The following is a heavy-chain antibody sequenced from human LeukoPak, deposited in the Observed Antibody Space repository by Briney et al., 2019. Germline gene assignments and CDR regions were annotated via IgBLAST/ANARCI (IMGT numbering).Heavy chain of an antibody. CDR1: GYTFTNYG. J-gene: IGHJ4*02. CDR2: ISAYNGNT. V-gene: IGHV1-18*01. Sequence: ASVKVSCKASGYTFTNYGISWVRQAPGQGLEWMGWISAYNGNTNYAQKLQGRVTMTTDTSTSTAYMELRSLRSDDTAVYYCAKDYYALLWFGEFNRKYYFDYWGQGTLVTVSS. D-gene: IGHD3-10*01. CDR3: AKDYYALLWFGEFNRKYYFDY.